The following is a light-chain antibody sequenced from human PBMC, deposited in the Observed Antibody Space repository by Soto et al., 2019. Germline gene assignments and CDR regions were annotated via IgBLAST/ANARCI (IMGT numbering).Light chain of an antibody. CDR3: SSYTSTTTLHV. CDR1: SSDVGTYNS. J-gene: IGLJ1*01. CDR2: EVG. Sequence: QSALTQPASVSGSPGQSITISCTGTSSDVGTYNSVSWYQQHPGRAPTLLIFEVGHRPSEVSNRFSASKSGNTASLTISGLQAEDEADYYCSSYTSTTTLHVFGSGTKLTVL. V-gene: IGLV2-14*01.